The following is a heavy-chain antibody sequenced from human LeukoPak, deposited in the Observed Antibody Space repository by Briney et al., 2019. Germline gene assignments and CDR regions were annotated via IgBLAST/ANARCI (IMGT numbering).Heavy chain of an antibody. Sequence: SETLSLTCAVYGGSFSGYYWSWIRQPPGKGLEWIGEINHSGSTNYNPSLKSRVTMSVDTSKNQFSLKLSSVTAADTAVYYCARAGYGDSDFDYWGQGTLVTVSS. J-gene: IGHJ4*02. D-gene: IGHD4-17*01. CDR3: ARAGYGDSDFDY. CDR1: GGSFSGYY. V-gene: IGHV4-34*01. CDR2: INHSGST.